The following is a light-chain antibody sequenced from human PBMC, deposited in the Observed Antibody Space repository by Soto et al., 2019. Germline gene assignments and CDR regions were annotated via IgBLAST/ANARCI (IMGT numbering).Light chain of an antibody. J-gene: IGKJ5*01. Sequence: DIQMTQSPSSLSASVGDRVTITCQASPDISNYLNWYQHKPGQAPKLLIYGASNLETRIQSRFSRSGYGTDFTFTLSRLQDEDIVTEYCQQYDNLPPITFGQGTRLQIK. CDR3: QQYDNLPPIT. V-gene: IGKV1-33*01. CDR2: GAS. CDR1: PDISNY.